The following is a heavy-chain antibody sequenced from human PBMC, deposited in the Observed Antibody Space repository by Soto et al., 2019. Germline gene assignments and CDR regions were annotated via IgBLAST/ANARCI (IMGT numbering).Heavy chain of an antibody. Sequence: QVHLQQWGAGLLRPSETLSLSCAVYGGSFSGSYWSWIRQPPGKGLEWIGEINYTGTTTYNTSLTSRVAISVDTSKNQFSLRLSSLTAADTGIYYCATCGATSQYWGQGTLVTVSS. CDR1: GGSFSGSY. CDR2: INYTGTT. J-gene: IGHJ4*02. CDR3: ATCGATSQY. V-gene: IGHV4-34*02. D-gene: IGHD2-2*01.